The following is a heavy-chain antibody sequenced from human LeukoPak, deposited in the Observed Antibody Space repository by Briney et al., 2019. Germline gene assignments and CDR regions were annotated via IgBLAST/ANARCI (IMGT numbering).Heavy chain of an antibody. CDR2: IWYDGSNK. CDR1: GFTFSSYG. Sequence: PGGSLRLSCAASGFTFSSYGMHWVRQAPGKGLEWVAVIWYDGSNKYYADSVKGRFTISRDNSKNTPYLQMNSLRAEDTAVYYCARDGNWNDVGFFDYWGQGTLVTVSS. V-gene: IGHV3-33*01. CDR3: ARDGNWNDVGFFDY. J-gene: IGHJ4*02. D-gene: IGHD1-1*01.